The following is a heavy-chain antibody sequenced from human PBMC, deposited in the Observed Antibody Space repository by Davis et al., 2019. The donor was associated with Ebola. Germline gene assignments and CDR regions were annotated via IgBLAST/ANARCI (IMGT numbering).Heavy chain of an antibody. D-gene: IGHD1-26*01. J-gene: IGHJ6*02. Sequence: SETLSLTCTVSGGSISSSSYYWTWIRQPPGRGLEWIGHMYYRGSTNYNPSLKSRVTISVDTSKNQFSLKLSSVTAADTAVYYCARDDGRWVGALYKMDVWGQGTTVTVSS. CDR3: ARDDGRWVGALYKMDV. V-gene: IGHV4-61*01. CDR1: GGSISSSSYY. CDR2: MYYRGST.